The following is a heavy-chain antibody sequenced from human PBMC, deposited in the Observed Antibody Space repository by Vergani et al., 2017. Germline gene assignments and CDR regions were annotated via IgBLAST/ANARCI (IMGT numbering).Heavy chain of an antibody. CDR1: GYTFTRYY. J-gene: IGHJ4*02. Sequence: QVQLVQSGAEVKKPGASVKVSCKASGYTFTRYYMHWVRQAPGQGLEWMGWINPNSGGTNYAQRLQGRVTMTWDTSISTAYMELSRLRSDDTAGEYCARDNSGVGTWTLDYWGQGTLVTVS. V-gene: IGHV1-2*02. CDR2: INPNSGGT. D-gene: IGHD2-8*01. CDR3: ARDNSGVGTWTLDY.